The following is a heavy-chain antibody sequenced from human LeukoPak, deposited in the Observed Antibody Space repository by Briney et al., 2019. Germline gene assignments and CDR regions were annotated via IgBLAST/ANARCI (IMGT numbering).Heavy chain of an antibody. D-gene: IGHD6-19*01. CDR3: ARGLIAVAGNYFDY. CDR1: GGTFSSYA. J-gene: IGHJ4*02. CDR2: TIPILGIA. V-gene: IGHV1-69*04. Sequence: SVKVSCKASGGTFSSYAISWVRQAPGQGLEWMGRTIPILGIANYAQKFQGRVTITADKSTSTAYMELSSLRSEDTAVYYRARGLIAVAGNYFDYWGQGTLVTVSS.